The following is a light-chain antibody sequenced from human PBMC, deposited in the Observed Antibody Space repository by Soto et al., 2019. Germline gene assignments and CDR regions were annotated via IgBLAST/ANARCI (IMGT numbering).Light chain of an antibody. J-gene: IGKJ5*01. CDR3: QQYDDLPIT. V-gene: IGKV1-33*01. CDR2: DAS. CDR1: QSISSY. Sequence: DIQMTQSPSSLSASVGDRVTITCRASQSISSYLNWYQQKPGKAPKVLIYDASKLQSGVPSRFSGRGSGTDFTLTISSLQPDDSGTYYCQQYDDLPITFGQGTRLEIK.